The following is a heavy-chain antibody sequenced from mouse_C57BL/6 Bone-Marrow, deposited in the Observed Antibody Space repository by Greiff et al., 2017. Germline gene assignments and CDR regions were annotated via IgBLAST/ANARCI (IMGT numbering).Heavy chain of an antibody. CDR3: ARKRAYYGCSSFYWYFDV. V-gene: IGHV14-3*01. Sequence: VQLQQSVAELVRPGDSVKLSCTASGFNIKNTYMHWVKQRPEQGQEWIGRIDPANGNTKYAPKFQGKATITADKSSNTAYLERISLTSEDTAIYYCARKRAYYGCSSFYWYFDVWGTGTTVTVSS. CDR2: IDPANGNT. CDR1: GFNIKNTY. D-gene: IGHD1-1*01. J-gene: IGHJ1*03.